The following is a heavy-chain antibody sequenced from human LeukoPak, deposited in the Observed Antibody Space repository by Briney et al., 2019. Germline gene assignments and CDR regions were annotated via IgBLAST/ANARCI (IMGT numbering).Heavy chain of an antibody. CDR1: GFTFSSYA. V-gene: IGHV3-23*01. Sequence: GGSLRLSCAASGFTFSSYAMSWVRQAPGKGLEWVSAIGGSDGTTYYADSVKGRFTISRDNSKNTLYLQMNTLRAEDTAVYYCAKNRYSSSWDLDAFNIWGQGTMVTVSS. J-gene: IGHJ3*02. CDR3: AKNRYSSSWDLDAFNI. CDR2: IGGSDGTT. D-gene: IGHD6-13*01.